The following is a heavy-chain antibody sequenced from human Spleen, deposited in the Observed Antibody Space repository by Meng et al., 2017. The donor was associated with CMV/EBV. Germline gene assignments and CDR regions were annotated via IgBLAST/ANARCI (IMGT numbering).Heavy chain of an antibody. Sequence: VSGGSVSSIGDYWSWIRQSPGKGLQWIGYISYEGNSHSNYFLRSRVTVSLDTSKNQFSLRLTSVTAADTALYFCVRQRANGGNLRIGPWGQGTLVTSPQ. CDR1: GGSVSSIGDY. CDR3: VRQRANGGNLRIGP. CDR2: ISYEGNS. V-gene: IGHV4-61*08. D-gene: IGHD2-15*01. J-gene: IGHJ5*02.